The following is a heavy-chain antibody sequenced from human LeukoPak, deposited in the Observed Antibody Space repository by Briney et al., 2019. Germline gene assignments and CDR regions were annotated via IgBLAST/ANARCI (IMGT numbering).Heavy chain of an antibody. V-gene: IGHV3-30*18. CDR2: ISYDGGNK. Sequence: GRSLRLSCAASGFTFSSYGMHWVRQAPGKGLEWVAVISYDGGNKYYADSVKGRFTISRDNSKNTLYLQMNSLRAEDTAVYYCAKSGYCSSTSCYGFDYWGQGTLVTVSS. CDR3: AKSGYCSSTSCYGFDY. J-gene: IGHJ4*02. CDR1: GFTFSSYG. D-gene: IGHD2-2*01.